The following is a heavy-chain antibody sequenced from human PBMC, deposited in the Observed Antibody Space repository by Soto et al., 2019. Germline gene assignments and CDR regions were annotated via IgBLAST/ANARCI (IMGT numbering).Heavy chain of an antibody. J-gene: IGHJ6*02. Sequence: QVQLVESGGGVVQPGRSLRLSCAASGFTFSSYGMHWVRQAPGKGLEWVAVIWYDGSNKYYADSVKGRFTISSDNSKNTLYLQMNSLRAEDTAVYYCARLEAVSVFIYYYYGMDVWGQGTTVTVSS. CDR2: IWYDGSNK. V-gene: IGHV3-33*01. CDR1: GFTFSSYG. D-gene: IGHD6-19*01. CDR3: ARLEAVSVFIYYYYGMDV.